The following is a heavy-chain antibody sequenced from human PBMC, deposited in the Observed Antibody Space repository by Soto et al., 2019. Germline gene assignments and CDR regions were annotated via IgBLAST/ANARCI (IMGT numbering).Heavy chain of an antibody. Sequence: HPGGSLRLSCAASGFIFTSNAMSWVRQAPGKGLEWVSSISDSGSTTYYADSVRGRFFISRDNSKNTLYLQMNSLRADDTAVYFCAKDPRQGSAIDMYYFNYWGQGTQVTVSS. J-gene: IGHJ4*02. V-gene: IGHV3-23*01. CDR3: AKDPRQGSAIDMYYFNY. CDR1: GFIFTSNA. CDR2: ISDSGSTT. D-gene: IGHD3-9*01.